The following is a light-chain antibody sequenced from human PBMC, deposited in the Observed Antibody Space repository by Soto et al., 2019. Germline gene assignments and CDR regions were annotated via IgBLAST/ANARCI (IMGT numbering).Light chain of an antibody. J-gene: IGLJ1*01. V-gene: IGLV2-14*01. Sequence: QSVLTQPASVSGSPGQSIAISCTGTSSDVGGYDYVSWYQQHPGKAPKLMIYDVSNRPSGVSSRFSGSKSGNTASLTISGLQAEDEADYYCNSYTSSSTYVFGTGTKLNVL. CDR3: NSYTSSSTYV. CDR2: DVS. CDR1: SSDVGGYDY.